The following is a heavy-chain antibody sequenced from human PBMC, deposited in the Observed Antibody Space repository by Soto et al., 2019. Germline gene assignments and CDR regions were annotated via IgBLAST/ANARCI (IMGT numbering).Heavy chain of an antibody. CDR3: ARGRYCSGGRCYFDY. Sequence: EVQLVESGGGLVQPGGSLRLSCAASGFTFSNYWMSWGRQAPGEGLEWVANIKQDGSENSYVDSVKGRFTISRDNAKNSVYRQMNSLRAEDTAVYYCARGRYCSGGRCYFDYWGQGTPVTVSS. V-gene: IGHV3-7*04. CDR2: IKQDGSEN. CDR1: GFTFSNYW. J-gene: IGHJ4*02. D-gene: IGHD2-15*01.